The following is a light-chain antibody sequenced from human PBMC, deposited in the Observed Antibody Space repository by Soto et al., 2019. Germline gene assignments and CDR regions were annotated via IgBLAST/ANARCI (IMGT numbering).Light chain of an antibody. V-gene: IGLV2-14*01. CDR2: EVS. J-gene: IGLJ1*01. CDR1: SSDVGGYNY. Sequence: QSALTQPASVSGSPGQSITISCTGTSSDVGGYNYVSWYQQHPGKAPKLIIYEVSRRPSGVSNRFSGSKSGNTASLTISGLQAEDEAEYYCCSYTSGSTDVFGTGTKLTGL. CDR3: CSYTSGSTDV.